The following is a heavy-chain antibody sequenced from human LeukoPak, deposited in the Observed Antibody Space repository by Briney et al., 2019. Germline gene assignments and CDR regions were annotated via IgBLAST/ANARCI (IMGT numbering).Heavy chain of an antibody. D-gene: IGHD6-19*01. CDR1: GFTFSSYG. V-gene: IGHV3-33*01. J-gene: IGHJ4*02. CDR3: ARDLGSGWMEGYFDY. CDR2: IWYDGSNK. Sequence: GGSPRLSCAASGFTFSSYGTHWVRQAPGKGLEWVAVIWYDGSNKYYADSVKGRFTISRDNSQNTLYLQMNSLRAEDTAVYYCARDLGSGWMEGYFDYWGQGTLVTVSS.